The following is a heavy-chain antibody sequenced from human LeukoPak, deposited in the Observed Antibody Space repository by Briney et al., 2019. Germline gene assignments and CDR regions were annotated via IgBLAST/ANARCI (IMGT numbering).Heavy chain of an antibody. J-gene: IGHJ4*02. CDR3: AKDRTFDWLPNDY. V-gene: IGHV3-23*01. Sequence: GGSLRLSCEASGFCFYDYAMSWVRQAPGKGLEWVSTISYTGGSTYFADSVKGRFTISRGNSKNTLYLQMNSLRAEDTAVYYCAKDRTFDWLPNDYWGQGTLATVSS. CDR2: ISYTGGST. D-gene: IGHD3-9*01. CDR1: GFCFYDYA.